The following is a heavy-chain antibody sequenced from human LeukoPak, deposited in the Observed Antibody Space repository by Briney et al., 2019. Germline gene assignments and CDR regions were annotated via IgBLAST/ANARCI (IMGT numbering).Heavy chain of an antibody. V-gene: IGHV3-7*01. D-gene: IGHD6-19*01. CDR1: GFTFSTYW. Sequence: GGSLRLSCAASGFTFSTYWMSWVRQAPGKGLEWVANTKEDGGEKYYVDSVKGRFTISRDNAENSLYLQMNSLRAEDTAVYYCARRSVAGSLDYWGQGTLVTVSS. J-gene: IGHJ4*02. CDR3: ARRSVAGSLDY. CDR2: TKEDGGEK.